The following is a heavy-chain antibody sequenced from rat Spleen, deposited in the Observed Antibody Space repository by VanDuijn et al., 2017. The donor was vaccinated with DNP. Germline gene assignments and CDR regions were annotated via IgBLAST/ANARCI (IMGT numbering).Heavy chain of an antibody. CDR2: INYDGSST. V-gene: IGHV5S10*01. J-gene: IGHJ3*01. CDR1: GFAFSNYD. CDR3: TTGGAAAY. Sequence: EVQLVESGGGLVQPGRSMKLSCAASGFAFSNYDMAWVRQAPKKGLEWVEAINYDGSSTDYRDSVKGRFTISRDNTISTLYLQMDSLRSEDTATYYCTTGGAAAYWGQGTLVTVSS. D-gene: IGHD1-2*01.